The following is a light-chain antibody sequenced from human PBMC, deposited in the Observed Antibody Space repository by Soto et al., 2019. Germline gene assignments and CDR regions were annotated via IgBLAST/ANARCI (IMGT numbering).Light chain of an antibody. CDR3: QQYNNWPPWT. V-gene: IGKV3-15*01. Sequence: EIVMTQSTATLSVSPGERATLSCRASQSFSSNLAWYQQKPGQAPRLLIYGASTRATGIPARFSGSGSGTEFTLTISSLQSEDFAVYYCQQYNNWPPWTFGQGTKVDIK. CDR2: GAS. CDR1: QSFSSN. J-gene: IGKJ1*01.